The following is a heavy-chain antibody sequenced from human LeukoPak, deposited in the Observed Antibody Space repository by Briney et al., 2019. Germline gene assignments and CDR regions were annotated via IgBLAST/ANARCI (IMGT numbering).Heavy chain of an antibody. CDR1: GFTFSSYA. Sequence: GGSLRLSCAASGFTFSSYAMSWVRQAPGKGLEWVSAISGSGGSTYYADSVKGRFTISRDNSKNTLYLQMSSLKTDDTAVYYCARVYSSSWFDSYFDYWGQGTLITVSS. CDR3: ARVYSSSWFDSYFDY. D-gene: IGHD6-13*01. J-gene: IGHJ4*02. CDR2: ISGSGGST. V-gene: IGHV3-23*01.